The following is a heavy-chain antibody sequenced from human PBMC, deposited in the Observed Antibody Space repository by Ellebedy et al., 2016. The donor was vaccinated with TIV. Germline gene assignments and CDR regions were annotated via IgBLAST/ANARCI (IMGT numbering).Heavy chain of an antibody. D-gene: IGHD1-26*01. CDR2: IPYIGST. J-gene: IGHJ5*02. CDR1: AASASPISYS. Sequence: SETLSLXXPVSAASASPISYSWSCIRQPPGTGLEWTGFIPYIGSTNYNPSLKSRVTISIDTSKNQFSLKVRSVTAADTAVYYCARAQWELRGHFDPWGQGTLVSVSS. V-gene: IGHV4-61*01. CDR3: ARAQWELRGHFDP.